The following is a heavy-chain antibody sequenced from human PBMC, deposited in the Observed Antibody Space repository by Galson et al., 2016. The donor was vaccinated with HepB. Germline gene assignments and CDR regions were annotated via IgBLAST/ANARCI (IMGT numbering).Heavy chain of an antibody. CDR2: IWNDGSER. V-gene: IGHV3-33*01. CDR1: GFTFRSYG. Sequence: SLRLSCAVSGFTFRSYGMQWVRQAPGKGLEWVAVIWNDGSERHYGDSVKGRFTISRDDSKNMVYLQMSSVRGEDTAVYYCVRWGMLGITLDHWGQGTLVTVSS. J-gene: IGHJ5*02. CDR3: VRWGMLGITLDH. D-gene: IGHD2-8*01.